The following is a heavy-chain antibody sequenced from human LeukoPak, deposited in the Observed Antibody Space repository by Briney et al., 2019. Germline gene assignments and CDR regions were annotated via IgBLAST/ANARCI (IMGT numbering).Heavy chain of an antibody. CDR2: INHSGST. J-gene: IGHJ4*02. CDR3: ARVSGPHIVVVTSKYYFDY. V-gene: IGHV4-34*01. CDR1: GGSFSGYY. Sequence: SETLSLTCAVYGGSFSGYYWSWIRQPPGKGLEWMWEINHSGSTNYNPSLKSRVTISVDTSKNQFSLKLSSVTAADSAVYYCARVSGPHIVVVTSKYYFDYWGQGTLVTVSS. D-gene: IGHD2-21*02.